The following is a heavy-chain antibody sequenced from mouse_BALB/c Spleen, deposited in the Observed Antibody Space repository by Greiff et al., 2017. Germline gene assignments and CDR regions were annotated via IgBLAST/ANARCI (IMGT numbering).Heavy chain of an antibody. D-gene: IGHD1-1*01. V-gene: IGHV5-9-4*01. J-gene: IGHJ4*01. CDR2: ISSGGSYT. Sequence: EVKLVDSGGGLVKPGGSLKLSCAASGFTFSSYAMSWVRQSPEKRLEWVAEISSGGSYTYYPDTVTGRFTISRDNAKNTLYLEMSSLRSEDTAMYYCARNYYGSYYYAMDYWGQGTSVTVSS. CDR1: GFTFSSYA. CDR3: ARNYYGSYYYAMDY.